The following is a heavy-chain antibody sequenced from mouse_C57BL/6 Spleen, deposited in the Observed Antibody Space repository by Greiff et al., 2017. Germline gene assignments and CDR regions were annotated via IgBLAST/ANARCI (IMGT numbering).Heavy chain of an antibody. J-gene: IGHJ1*03. CDR3: ARRDYGTLSYWYFDV. V-gene: IGHV1-52*01. CDR1: GYTFTSYW. D-gene: IGHD1-1*01. Sequence: VQLQQSGAELVRPGSSVKLSCKASGYTFTSYWMHWVKQRPIQGLEWIGNIDPSDSETHYNQKFKDKATLTVDKSSSTAYMQLSSLTSEDSAVYYCARRDYGTLSYWYFDVWGTGTTVTVSS. CDR2: IDPSDSET.